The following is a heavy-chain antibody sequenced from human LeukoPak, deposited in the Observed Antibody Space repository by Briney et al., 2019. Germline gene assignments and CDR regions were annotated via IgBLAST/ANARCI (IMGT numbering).Heavy chain of an antibody. D-gene: IGHD2-15*01. V-gene: IGHV4-39*07. CDR2: LDESGRP. Sequence: SETLSLTCSVSGGSIRSGDHHWAWVRQPPGKGLEFIGSLDESGRPYYNRPLKSRVSISGDTSGKQFSLNLTSVTAADTAVYFCARDLGGYPFFMDVWGRGTRSSSP. J-gene: IGHJ6*03. CDR1: GGSIRSGDHH. CDR3: ARDLGGYPFFMDV.